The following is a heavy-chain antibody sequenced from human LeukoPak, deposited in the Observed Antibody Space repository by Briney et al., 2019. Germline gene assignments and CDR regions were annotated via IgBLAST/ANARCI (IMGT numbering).Heavy chain of an antibody. CDR3: AKGPLRGTAAAIDY. V-gene: IGHV3-30*18. CDR1: GFTFSDYG. Sequence: PGGSLRLSCAASGFTFSDYGMYWVRQAPGKGLEWVAVISYDGRNKHYPDSVKGRFTISRDISTDTLWLQMDSLRTEDTAVYYCAKGPLRGTAAAIDYWGQGTLVTVSS. J-gene: IGHJ4*02. CDR2: ISYDGRNK. D-gene: IGHD2-2*01.